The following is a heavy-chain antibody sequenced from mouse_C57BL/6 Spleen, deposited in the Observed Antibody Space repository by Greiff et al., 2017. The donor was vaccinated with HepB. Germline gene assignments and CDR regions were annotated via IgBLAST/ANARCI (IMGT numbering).Heavy chain of an antibody. D-gene: IGHD2-4*01. J-gene: IGHJ2*01. CDR1: GYTFTDYE. V-gene: IGHV1-15*01. CDR3: TTITTPYFDY. Sequence: VKLQESGAELVRPGASVTLSCKASGYTFTDYEMHWVKQTPVHGLEWIGAIDPETGGTAYNQKFKGKAILTADKSSSTAYMELRSLTSEDSAVYYCTTITTPYFDYWGQGTTLTVSS. CDR2: IDPETGGT.